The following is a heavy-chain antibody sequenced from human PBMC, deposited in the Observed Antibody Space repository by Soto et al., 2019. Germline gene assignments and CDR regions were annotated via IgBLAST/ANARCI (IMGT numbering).Heavy chain of an antibody. Sequence: SETLSLTCTVSGGSISSYYWSWIRQPPGKGLEWIGYIYYSGSTNYNPSLKSRVIMSVDTSKNQFSLNLTSVTAADTAVYYCARAPKVSGSSQTRPDFWGQGALVTVSS. V-gene: IGHV4-59*12. CDR3: ARAPKVSGSSQTRPDF. J-gene: IGHJ4*02. CDR2: IYYSGST. D-gene: IGHD6-6*01. CDR1: GGSISSYY.